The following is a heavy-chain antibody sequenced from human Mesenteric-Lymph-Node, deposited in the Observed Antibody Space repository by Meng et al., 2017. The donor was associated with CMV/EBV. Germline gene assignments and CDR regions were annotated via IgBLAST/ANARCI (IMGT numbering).Heavy chain of an antibody. D-gene: IGHD6-13*01. J-gene: IGHJ4*02. CDR2: INHSGST. CDR1: GGSFSGYY. Sequence: SETLSLTCAVYGGSFSGYYWSWIRQPPGKGLEWIGEINHSGSTNYNPSLKSRVTISVDTSKNQFSLKLRSVTAADTAMYYCARVRAGSWDYWGQGTLVTVSS. CDR3: ARVRAGSWDY. V-gene: IGHV4-34*01.